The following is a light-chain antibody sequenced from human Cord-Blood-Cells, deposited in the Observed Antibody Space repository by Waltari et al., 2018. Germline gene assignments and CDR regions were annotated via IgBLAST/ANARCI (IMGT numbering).Light chain of an antibody. J-gene: IGKJ1*01. CDR3: QQLNSYPWT. CDR1: QGISSY. V-gene: IGKV1-9*01. Sequence: IQLTQSPSSLSASVGDRVTITCRASQGISSYLAWYQQKPGKAPNLLIYAASTLQSGVPSRFSGSGSWTDFTLTISSLQPEDFATYYCQQLNSYPWTFGQGTKVEIK. CDR2: AAS.